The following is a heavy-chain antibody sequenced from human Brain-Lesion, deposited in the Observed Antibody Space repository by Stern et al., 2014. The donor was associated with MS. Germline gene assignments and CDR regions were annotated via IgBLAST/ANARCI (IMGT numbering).Heavy chain of an antibody. Sequence: VQLVESGGVVVQPGGSLRLSCAASGFAFDDYTMHWVRQAPGKGLEWVSLINWDGRSTYYADSVKGRFTISRDNSKNSLYLQMNSLRSEDTALYNCAKGDFWSGYSIGWFDPWGQGTLVTVSS. V-gene: IGHV3-43*01. J-gene: IGHJ5*02. CDR3: AKGDFWSGYSIGWFDP. CDR1: GFAFDDYT. CDR2: INWDGRST. D-gene: IGHD3-3*01.